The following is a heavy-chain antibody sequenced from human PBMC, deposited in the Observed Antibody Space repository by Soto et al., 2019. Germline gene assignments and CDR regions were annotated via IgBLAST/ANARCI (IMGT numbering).Heavy chain of an antibody. CDR3: ARGLWFGEWAYFQH. CDR1: GGTFSSYT. CDR2: IIPILGIA. V-gene: IGHV1-69*02. J-gene: IGHJ1*01. D-gene: IGHD3-10*01. Sequence: QVQLVQSGAEVKKPGSSVKVSCKASGGTFSSYTISWVRQAPGQGLEWMGRIIPILGIANYAQKFQDRVTITADKSTSTAYMELSSLRSEDTAVYYCARGLWFGEWAYFQHWGQGTLVTVSS.